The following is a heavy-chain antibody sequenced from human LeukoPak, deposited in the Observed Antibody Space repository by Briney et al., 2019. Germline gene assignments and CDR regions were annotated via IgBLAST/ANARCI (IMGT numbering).Heavy chain of an antibody. V-gene: IGHV1-69*05. CDR1: GGTFSSYA. D-gene: IGHD3-10*01. CDR3: ASTRGSGGYFYFDY. CDR2: IIPIFGTA. Sequence: ASVKVSCKASGGTFSSYAISWVRQAPGQGLEWMGRIIPIFGTANYAQKFQGRVTITTDESTSTAYMELSSLRSEDTAVYYCASTRGSGGYFYFDYWGQGTLVTVSS. J-gene: IGHJ4*02.